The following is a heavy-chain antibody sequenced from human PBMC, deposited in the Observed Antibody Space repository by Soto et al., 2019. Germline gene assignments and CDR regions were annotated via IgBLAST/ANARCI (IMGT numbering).Heavy chain of an antibody. CDR1: GFSLSTDDVG. D-gene: IGHD6-6*01. V-gene: IGHV2-5*02. Sequence: SGPTLVNPTQTLTLTCTFSGFSLSTDDVGVGWIRQPPGKALDWLAVIYWDDDKRYSPSLKSRLTVTKDTSKNQVLLTMTNMDPVDTATYFCARSKYGISSIDYWGQGALVTVSS. J-gene: IGHJ4*02. CDR2: IYWDDDK. CDR3: ARSKYGISSIDY.